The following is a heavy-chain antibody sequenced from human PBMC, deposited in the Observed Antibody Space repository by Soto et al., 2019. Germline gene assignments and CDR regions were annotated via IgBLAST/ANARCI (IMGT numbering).Heavy chain of an antibody. CDR1: VDSLSGGTKY. V-gene: IGHV4-61*01. Sequence: ETLSLTCTVPVDSLSGGTKYWNWCRQPPGKDLEWIGYIYHGGTTKYNLSLKSRVTVSQDTSKNQFSLEIHSVVPSDTAVYYRAGDWGPYWFDPWGQGILVTVSS. CDR3: AGDWGPYWFDP. D-gene: IGHD3-16*01. CDR2: IYHGGTT. J-gene: IGHJ5*02.